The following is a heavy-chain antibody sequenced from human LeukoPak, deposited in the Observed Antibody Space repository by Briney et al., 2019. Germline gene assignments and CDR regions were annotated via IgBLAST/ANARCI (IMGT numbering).Heavy chain of an antibody. D-gene: IGHD3-10*01. Sequence: PSETLSLTCAVYGGSFIGYYWSWNRQPPGKGLESIGEINHSGSTNYNPSLKSRFTISVDTSKNQFSLKLRSVTAADTAVYYCARGGYGSGSYYPRGYYYYYGMDVWGQGTTVTVSS. V-gene: IGHV4-34*01. J-gene: IGHJ6*02. CDR2: INHSGST. CDR3: ARGGYGSGSYYPRGYYYYYGMDV. CDR1: GGSFIGYY.